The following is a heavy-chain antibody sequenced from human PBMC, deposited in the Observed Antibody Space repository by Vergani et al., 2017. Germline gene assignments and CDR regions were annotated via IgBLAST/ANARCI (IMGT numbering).Heavy chain of an antibody. Sequence: QVQLVQSGAEVKKPGASVKVSCKVSGYTLTELSMHWVRQAPGKGLEWMGGFDPEDGETIYAQKFQGRVTMTEDTSTDTAYMELSSLRSEDTAVYYCATVNDIAVAGTKLGLAGFDIWGQGTMVTVSS. CDR1: GYTLTELS. V-gene: IGHV1-24*01. D-gene: IGHD6-19*01. CDR2: FDPEDGET. CDR3: ATVNDIAVAGTKLGLAGFDI. J-gene: IGHJ3*02.